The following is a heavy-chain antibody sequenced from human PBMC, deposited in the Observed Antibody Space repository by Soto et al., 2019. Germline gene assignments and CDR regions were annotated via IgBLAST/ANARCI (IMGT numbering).Heavy chain of an antibody. D-gene: IGHD5-12*01. V-gene: IGHV4-59*01. CDR2: TSYTGNT. CDR1: CGSTTSYH. J-gene: IGHJ1*01. CDR3: AIDMHAGFPHQFAC. Sequence: GNLPPTSRVSCGSTTSYHWGGVRPVPGKGLEWIAYTSYTGNTNHNTYLHSRVTISMDTYKDKLSLKLTYMTAADTAGYYCAIDMHAGFPHQFACRGKGALVTVSS.